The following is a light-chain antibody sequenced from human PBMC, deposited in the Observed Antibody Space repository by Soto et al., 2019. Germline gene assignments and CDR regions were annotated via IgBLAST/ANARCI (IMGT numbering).Light chain of an antibody. J-gene: IGKJ4*01. V-gene: IGKV1-5*03. CDR2: EAS. CDR3: QQYEAYPLT. CDR1: ESISSW. Sequence: DIQMTQSPSTLSASVGDRVTITCRASESISSWVAWYQQKPGKAPKLLIYEASSLESGVPSRFSGRGSGTDFTLTISSLQTDDHATYSCQQYEAYPLTFGGGTKVEIK.